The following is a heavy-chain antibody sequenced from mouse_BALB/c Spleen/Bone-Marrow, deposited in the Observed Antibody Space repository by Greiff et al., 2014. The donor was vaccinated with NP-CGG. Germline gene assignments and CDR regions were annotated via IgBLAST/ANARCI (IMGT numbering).Heavy chain of an antibody. CDR1: GFNIKDYY. D-gene: IGHD2-14*01. Sequence: VQLQQPGAELVRSGASVKLSCTASGFNIKDYYMHWVKQRPEQGLEWIGWIDPANGDTEYAPKFQGKATMTADTSSNTAYLQLSSLTSEDTAVYYCNRYDWYFDVWGAGTTVTVSS. CDR3: NRYDWYFDV. V-gene: IGHV14-4*02. J-gene: IGHJ1*01. CDR2: IDPANGDT.